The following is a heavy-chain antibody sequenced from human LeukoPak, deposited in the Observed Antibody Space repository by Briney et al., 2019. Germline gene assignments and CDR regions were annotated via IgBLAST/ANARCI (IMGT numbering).Heavy chain of an antibody. CDR2: ISSSGKDI. CDR1: GFPFSDFY. J-gene: IGHJ4*02. Sequence: PGGSLRLSCAASGFPFSDFYMSWVRQTPGQGLEWLTYISSSGKDISYADSVKGRFTVSRDNAKNSLFLQMSSLRAEDTAVYYCAKTARVYDHWGQGTLVTVSS. D-gene: IGHD5/OR15-5a*01. V-gene: IGHV3-11*04. CDR3: AKTARVYDH.